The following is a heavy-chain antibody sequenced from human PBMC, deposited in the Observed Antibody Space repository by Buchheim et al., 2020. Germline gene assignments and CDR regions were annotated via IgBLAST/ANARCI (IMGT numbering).Heavy chain of an antibody. CDR2: INHSGST. Sequence: QVQLQQWGAGLLKPSETLSLTCAVYGGSFSGYYWSWIRQPPGKGLEWIGEINHSGSTNYNPSLKSRVTISVDTSKHKFYLKLSSVTAADTAVYYCARDHRIAVAGHYYYYGMDVWGQGTT. CDR1: GGSFSGYY. J-gene: IGHJ6*02. D-gene: IGHD6-19*01. V-gene: IGHV4-34*01. CDR3: ARDHRIAVAGHYYYYGMDV.